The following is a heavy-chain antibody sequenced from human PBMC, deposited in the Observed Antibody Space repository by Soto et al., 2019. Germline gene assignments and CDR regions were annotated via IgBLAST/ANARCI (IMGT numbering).Heavy chain of an antibody. CDR3: AKDFYYGSGSYTGSGAFDI. V-gene: IGHV3-43*01. CDR2: ISWDGSGT. J-gene: IGHJ3*02. CDR1: GFTFDDYT. Sequence: GGSLRLSCAASGFTFDDYTMHWVRQAPGKGLEWVSLISWDGSGTYYADSVKGRFTISRDNSKNSLYLQMNSLRTEDTALYYCAKDFYYGSGSYTGSGAFDIWGQGTMVTVS. D-gene: IGHD3-10*01.